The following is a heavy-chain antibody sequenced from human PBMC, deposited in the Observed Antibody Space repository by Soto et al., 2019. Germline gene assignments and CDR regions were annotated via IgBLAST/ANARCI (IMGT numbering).Heavy chain of an antibody. CDR2: IWYDGSNK. V-gene: IGHV3-33*01. D-gene: IGHD6-6*01. CDR1: GFTFSSYG. J-gene: IGHJ4*02. CDR3: ERAPVLYFDY. Sequence: QVQLVESGGGVVQPGRSLRLSCAASGFTFSSYGMHWVRQAPGKGLEWVAVIWYDGSNKYYADSVKGRFTISRDNSKNTLYLQMNSLRAEDTAVYYCERAPVLYFDYWGQGTLVTVSS.